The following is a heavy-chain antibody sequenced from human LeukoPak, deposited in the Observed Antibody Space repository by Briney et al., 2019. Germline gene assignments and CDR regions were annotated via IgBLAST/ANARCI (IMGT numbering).Heavy chain of an antibody. CDR3: ARPFYYDTNGGEGMDV. D-gene: IGHD3-22*01. CDR1: GFTFTSFN. J-gene: IGHJ6*02. CDR2: ITSSGTYM. V-gene: IGHV3-21*01. Sequence: PGGSLRLSCAASGFTFTSFNMNWVRQPPGKELELLSSITSSGTYMHYADSVKGRFTISRDNAKNSLYLQMNSLRVEDTAVYYCARPFYYDTNGGEGMDVWGQGTTVTVSS.